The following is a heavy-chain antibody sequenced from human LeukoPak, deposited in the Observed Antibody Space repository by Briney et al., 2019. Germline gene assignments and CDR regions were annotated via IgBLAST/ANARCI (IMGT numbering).Heavy chain of an antibody. D-gene: IGHD2-2*02. CDR1: GFTFSSYA. CDR3: ATRSGYCSSTSCYTRYYYMDV. V-gene: IGHV3-30-3*01. Sequence: GGSLRLSCAASGFTFSSYAMHWVRQAPGKGLEWVAVISYDGSNKYYADSVKGRFTISRDYSKNTLYLQMNSLRVEDTAVYYCATRSGYCSSTSCYTRYYYMDVWGKGTTVTVSS. CDR2: ISYDGSNK. J-gene: IGHJ6*03.